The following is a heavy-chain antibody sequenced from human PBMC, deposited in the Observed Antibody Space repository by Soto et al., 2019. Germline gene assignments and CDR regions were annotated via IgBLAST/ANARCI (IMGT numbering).Heavy chain of an antibody. Sequence: SGTLSLTCTVSGGSMSGYYWSWVRQPPGKGLEWIGHIYYSETTYNPSLKSRVTISLDTPKNRVSLKLISVTVADSAVYFCASLFFYDEAPNWFYPRAQRDLLPVSA. CDR3: ASLFFYDEAPNWFYP. CDR1: GGSMSGYY. V-gene: IGHV4-59*08. J-gene: IGHJ5*02. D-gene: IGHD3-3*01. CDR2: IYYSET.